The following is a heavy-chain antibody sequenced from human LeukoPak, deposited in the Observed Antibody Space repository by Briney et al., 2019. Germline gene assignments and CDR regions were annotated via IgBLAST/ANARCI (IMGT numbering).Heavy chain of an antibody. CDR3: ARGSLGRAVMFFDY. V-gene: IGHV4-59*01. D-gene: IGHD3-10*01. J-gene: IGHJ4*02. Sequence: SETLSLTCTVSGGSISPYYWSWIRQPPGKGLEWIGYVYYSGSTTYNPSLRSRVTISVDTSKNQFSLKLSSVTAADTAVYYCARGSLGRAVMFFDYWGQGTLVTVSS. CDR1: GGSISPYY. CDR2: VYYSGST.